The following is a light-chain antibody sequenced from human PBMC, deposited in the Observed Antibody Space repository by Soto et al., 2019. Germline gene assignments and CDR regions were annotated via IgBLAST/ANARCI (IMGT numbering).Light chain of an antibody. Sequence: EIVLTQSPATLSLSPGEGATLSCRASQSVGTYFAWYQQKPGQAPRLLIYDSSNRATGIPARFSGSGSGTDFTLTISSLEPEDFAVYYCQQRSDWPSTFGGGTKVEIK. V-gene: IGKV3-11*01. J-gene: IGKJ4*01. CDR1: QSVGTY. CDR2: DSS. CDR3: QQRSDWPST.